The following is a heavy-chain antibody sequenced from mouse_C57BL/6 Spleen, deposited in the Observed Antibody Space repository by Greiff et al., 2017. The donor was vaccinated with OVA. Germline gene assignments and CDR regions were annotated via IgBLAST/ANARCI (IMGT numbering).Heavy chain of an antibody. CDR3: ARHNYGSSYPYAMDY. D-gene: IGHD1-1*01. CDR1: GYTFTEYT. J-gene: IGHJ4*01. V-gene: IGHV1-62-2*01. CDR2: FYPGSGSI. Sequence: QVHVKQSGAELVKPGASVKLSCKASGYTFTEYTIHWVKQRSGQGLEWIGWFYPGSGSIKYNEKFKDKATLTADKSSSTVYMELSRLTSEDSAVYFCARHNYGSSYPYAMDYWGQGTSVTVSS.